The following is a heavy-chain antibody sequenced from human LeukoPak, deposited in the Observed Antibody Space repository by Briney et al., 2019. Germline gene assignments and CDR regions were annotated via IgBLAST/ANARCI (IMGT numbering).Heavy chain of an antibody. D-gene: IGHD3-22*01. J-gene: IGHJ5*02. CDR3: ARPYYYDSRIDP. CDR1: GFTFSDYY. CDR2: MYYSGST. V-gene: IGHV4-30-4*08. Sequence: LRLSCAASGFTFSDYYMSWIRQAPGKGLEWIANMYYSGSTYYNPSLKSRVTMSADTSKNQLSLKLSSVTAADTAVYYCARPYYYDSRIDPWGQGILVTVSS.